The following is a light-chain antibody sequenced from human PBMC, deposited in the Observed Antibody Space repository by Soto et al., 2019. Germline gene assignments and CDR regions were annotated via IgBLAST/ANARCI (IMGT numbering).Light chain of an antibody. V-gene: IGKV2D-29*01. J-gene: IGKJ1*01. CDR1: QSLVFSDGKTY. Sequence: DIVMTQTPLSLSVTPGQPASISCKSSQSLVFSDGKTYFYWYLQKPGQPPQLLIYGVSNRFSGVPDRFSGCASGTDFTLKISRVEAEDIGIYYCMQTVQFPWTFGQGTKVEIK. CDR3: MQTVQFPWT. CDR2: GVS.